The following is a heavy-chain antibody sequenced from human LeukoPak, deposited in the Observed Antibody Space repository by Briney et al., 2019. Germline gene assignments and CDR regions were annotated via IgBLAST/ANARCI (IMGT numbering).Heavy chain of an antibody. J-gene: IGHJ4*02. D-gene: IGHD2-2*01. V-gene: IGHV4-34*01. CDR3: ARRLRCSSTSCYFDY. Sequence: SETLSLTCAVYGGSFSDYYWSWVRQPPGKGLEWVGEINHSGSTNYNPSLKSRVTISVDTSKNQLSLKLSSVTAADTAVYYCARRLRCSSTSCYFDYWGQGTVVSVPS. CDR2: INHSGST. CDR1: GGSFSDYY.